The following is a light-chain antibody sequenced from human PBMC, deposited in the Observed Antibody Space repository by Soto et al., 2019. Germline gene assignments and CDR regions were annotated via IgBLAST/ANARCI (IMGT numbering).Light chain of an antibody. CDR3: SSYTSSTTVL. V-gene: IGLV2-14*01. CDR2: DVG. CDR1: SSDVGGYNY. J-gene: IGLJ2*01. Sequence: QSALTQPASLSGSPGQSITISCTGTSSDVGGYNYVSWYQQHPGKAPKLMIYDVGYRPSGVSNRFSGSKSGDTTSLTISGLQPEYEADYYCSSYTSSTTVLFGGGTQLTFL.